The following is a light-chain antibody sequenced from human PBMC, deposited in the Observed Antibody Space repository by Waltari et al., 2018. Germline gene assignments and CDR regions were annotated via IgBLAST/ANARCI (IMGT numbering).Light chain of an antibody. CDR1: QSVSSY. CDR2: DAS. Sequence: EIVLTQSPATLSLSPGERATLSCRASQSVSSYLAWYQQKPGQAPRLLIYDASNRATSIPARFSGSGSGTDFTLTISSLEPEDFAVYYCQQQSFGQGTKVEIK. J-gene: IGKJ1*01. CDR3: QQQS. V-gene: IGKV3-11*01.